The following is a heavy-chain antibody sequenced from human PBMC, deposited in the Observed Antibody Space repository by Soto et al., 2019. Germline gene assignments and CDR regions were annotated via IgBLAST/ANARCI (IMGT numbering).Heavy chain of an antibody. Sequence: ASVKVSCKASGYTFTGYYMHWVRQAPGQGLEWMGWINPNSGGTNYAQKFQGWVTMTRDTSISTAYMELSRLRSDDTAVYYCARVYRSSSAFFFDYWGQGTLVTAPQ. CDR2: INPNSGGT. CDR1: GYTFTGYY. D-gene: IGHD6-6*01. CDR3: ARVYRSSSAFFFDY. V-gene: IGHV1-2*04. J-gene: IGHJ4*02.